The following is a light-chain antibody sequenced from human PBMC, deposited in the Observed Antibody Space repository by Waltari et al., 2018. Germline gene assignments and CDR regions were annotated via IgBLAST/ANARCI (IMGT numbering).Light chain of an antibody. CDR1: QSLLHTNNKNY. V-gene: IGKV4-1*01. CDR2: WAS. Sequence: DIVVTQSPDSLAGSLGGRATINRKSSQSLLHTNNKNYLAWYQLRPGQPPKLLIYWASTRESGVPGRFSGSGSGTDFTLTISGLQAEDVAVYYCQQYYSTPNTFGQGTKLEIK. CDR3: QQYYSTPNT. J-gene: IGKJ2*01.